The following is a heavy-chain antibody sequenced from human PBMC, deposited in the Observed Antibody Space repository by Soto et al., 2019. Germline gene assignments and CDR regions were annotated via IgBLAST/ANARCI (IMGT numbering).Heavy chain of an antibody. J-gene: IGHJ4*02. CDR1: GFNFNNFA. V-gene: IGHV3-23*01. CDR2: TTGSGTST. Sequence: EVQVLESGGGLVQPGGSLRLSCVASGFNFNNFAMNWVRQAPGKGLEWVSTTTGSGTSTYYEGSVKGRFTISRDNSRNTLYLQMNSLRAEDTAVYYCAKSSQFDYWGQGTLVTVSS. CDR3: AKSSQFDY.